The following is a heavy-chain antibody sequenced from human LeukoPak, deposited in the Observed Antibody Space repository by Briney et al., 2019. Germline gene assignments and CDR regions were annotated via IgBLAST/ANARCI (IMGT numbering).Heavy chain of an antibody. CDR1: GGSISTNNYY. J-gene: IGHJ2*01. V-gene: IGHV4-39*02. D-gene: IGHD3-22*01. CDR2: IHYSGST. Sequence: SETLSLTCTVSGGSISTNNYYWGWIRQPPGKGLEWIGSIHYSGSTYYNPSFKSRVIISVDTSKNQFSLKLSSVTAADTAVYYCARDLPMIVLWEYFDLWGRGTLVTVSS. CDR3: ARDLPMIVLWEYFDL.